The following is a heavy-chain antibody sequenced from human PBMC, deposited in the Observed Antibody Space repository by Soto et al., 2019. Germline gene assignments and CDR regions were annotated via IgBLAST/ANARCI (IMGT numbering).Heavy chain of an antibody. CDR3: ARGIVGALMRWFDS. CDR2: INPGGGAT. D-gene: IGHD1-26*01. V-gene: IGHV1-46*04. CDR1: GYIYTNYY. J-gene: IGHJ5*01. Sequence: QVQLVQSGAEVKKPGASVKVSCKASGYIYTNYYIYWVRQAPGQGLEYIGIINPGGGATDYAQKLQGRVTMTRDTSTSTVYMELSSLRYEDTAVYYCARGIVGALMRWFDSWGQGTLVTVSS.